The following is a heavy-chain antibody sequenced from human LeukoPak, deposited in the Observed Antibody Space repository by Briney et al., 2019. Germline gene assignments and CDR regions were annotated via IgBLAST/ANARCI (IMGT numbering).Heavy chain of an antibody. CDR1: GFTIETYT. CDR2: ISSSSTFI. D-gene: IGHD4-17*01. CDR3: ARAYGDYSGLDP. V-gene: IGHV3-21*01. J-gene: IGHJ5*02. Sequence: GGSLRLSCVASGFTIETYTLNWVRQAPGKGLEWVSSISSSSTFIYYTDSLKGRFTISRDNAKNSLYLQMNSLRAEDTAVYYCARAYGDYSGLDPWGQGTLVTVSS.